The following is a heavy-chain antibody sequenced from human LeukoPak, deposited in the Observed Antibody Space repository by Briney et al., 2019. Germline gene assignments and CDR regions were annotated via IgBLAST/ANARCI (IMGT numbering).Heavy chain of an antibody. V-gene: IGHV4-61*01. CDR2: IYYSGST. Sequence: PSETLSLTCIVSGGSISSDNYYWSWIRQPPGKGLEWIGYIYYSGSTNYNPSLKSRLTISADTSKNQLSLKLSSVTAADTAVYYCARAQSGSSYYFDYWGQGNPVTVSS. D-gene: IGHD1-26*01. CDR1: GGSISSDNYY. J-gene: IGHJ4*02. CDR3: ARAQSGSSYYFDY.